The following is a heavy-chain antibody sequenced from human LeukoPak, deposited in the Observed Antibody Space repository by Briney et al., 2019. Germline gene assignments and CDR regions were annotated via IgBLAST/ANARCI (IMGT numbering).Heavy chain of an antibody. V-gene: IGHV1-2*02. J-gene: IGHJ3*02. CDR1: GYTFTGYY. CDR3: AREGPRYCGGDCYSDAFDI. CDR2: INPNSGGT. Sequence: EASVKVSCKASGYTFTGYYMHWVRQAPGQGLEWMGWINPNSGGTNYAQKFQGRVTMTRDTSICTAYMELSRLRSDDTAVYYCAREGPRYCGGDCYSDAFDIWGQGTMVTVSS. D-gene: IGHD2-21*02.